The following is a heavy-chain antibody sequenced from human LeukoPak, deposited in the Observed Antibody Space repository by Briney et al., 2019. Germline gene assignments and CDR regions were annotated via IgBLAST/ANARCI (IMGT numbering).Heavy chain of an antibody. V-gene: IGHV1-8*03. J-gene: IGHJ4*02. CDR1: GYTFTSHD. CDR2: MNPNSGNT. CDR3: ATDRPSGYGSSRPFDY. D-gene: IGHD3-10*01. Sequence: ASVKVSCKASGYTFTSHDINWVRQATGQGLEWMGWMNPNSGNTGYAQKFQGRVTITRNTSISTAYMELSSLRSEDTAVYYCATDRPSGYGSSRPFDYWGQGTLVTVSS.